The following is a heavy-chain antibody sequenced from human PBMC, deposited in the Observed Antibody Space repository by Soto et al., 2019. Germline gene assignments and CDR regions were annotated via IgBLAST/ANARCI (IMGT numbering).Heavy chain of an antibody. D-gene: IGHD3-22*01. J-gene: IGHJ4*02. V-gene: IGHV5-51*01. Sequence: GESLKIACRTSGYSFPSYWLGWVRQMPGEGLEWMGIIYPGDSDTRYSPSFQGQVTISADKSISTAYLQWSSLKASDTAMYYCARHLTYYYDSSGCPDYWGQGTLVTVSS. CDR2: IYPGDSDT. CDR1: GYSFPSYW. CDR3: ARHLTYYYDSSGCPDY.